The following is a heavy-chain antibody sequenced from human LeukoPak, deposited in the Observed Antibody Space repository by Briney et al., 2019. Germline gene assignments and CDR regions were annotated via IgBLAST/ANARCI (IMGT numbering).Heavy chain of an antibody. CDR2: LNWNGDNR. Sequence: GGSLRLSCAASGFTFQDHGMSWVRQAPGKGLEWVSALNWNGDNRCYADSVKGRFTNSNDNAKKSLYLQMNSLTAEDTAYYYCAREEGPYFDCWGQGTLVTVSS. V-gene: IGHV3-20*04. CDR1: GFTFQDHG. J-gene: IGHJ4*02. CDR3: AREEGPYFDC.